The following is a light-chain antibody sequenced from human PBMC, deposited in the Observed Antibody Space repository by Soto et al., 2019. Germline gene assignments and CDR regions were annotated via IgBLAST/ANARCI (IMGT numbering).Light chain of an antibody. V-gene: IGLV1-44*01. J-gene: IGLJ3*02. CDR3: AAWDDTLYVV. CDR1: TSNIGTNT. Sequence: QSVLTQPPSASGTPGQRVTISCSGSTSNIGTNTVNWYQQLPGSAPKLLIYTNNQRPSGVPDRFSASKSGTSASLAISGLQSEDEADYYCAAWDDTLYVVFGGGTQLTVL. CDR2: TNN.